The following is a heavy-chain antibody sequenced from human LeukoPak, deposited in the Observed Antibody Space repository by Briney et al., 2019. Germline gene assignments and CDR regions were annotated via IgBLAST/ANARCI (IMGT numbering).Heavy chain of an antibody. J-gene: IGHJ4*02. D-gene: IGHD3-9*01. CDR1: GGSISSYY. CDR3: ARRQVYYDILTGYYPSYFDY. Sequence: SETLSLTCTVSGGSISSYYWSWIRQPPGKGLEWIGYIYTSGSTNYNPSLKSRVTISVDTSKNQFSLKLSSVTAADTAVYYCARRQVYYDILTGYYPSYFDYWGQGTLVTVSS. V-gene: IGHV4-4*09. CDR2: IYTSGST.